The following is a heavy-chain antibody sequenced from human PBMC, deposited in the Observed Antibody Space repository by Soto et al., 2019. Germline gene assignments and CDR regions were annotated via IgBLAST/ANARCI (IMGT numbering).Heavy chain of an antibody. D-gene: IGHD3-22*01. V-gene: IGHV4-31*03. J-gene: IGHJ5*02. CDR1: GGSISSGGYY. CDR2: IYYSGST. CDR3: ARALSSYYDSSGYGDWFDP. Sequence: PSETLSLTCTVSGGSISSGGYYWSWIRQHPGKGLEWIGYIYYSGSTYYNPSLKSRVTISVDTSKNQFSLKLSSVTAADTAVYYCARALSSYYDSSGYGDWFDPWGRGTLVTVSS.